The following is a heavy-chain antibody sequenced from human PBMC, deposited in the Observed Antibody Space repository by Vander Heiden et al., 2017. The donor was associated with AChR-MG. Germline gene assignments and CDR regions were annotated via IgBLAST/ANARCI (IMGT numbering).Heavy chain of an antibody. D-gene: IGHD3-16*01. CDR1: GFTFSSYA. CDR3: AKPPLTFGGVIEGYYFDY. CDR2: ISGSGGST. J-gene: IGHJ4*02. Sequence: VQLLESGGGLVQPGGSLRLSCAASGFTFSSYAMSWVRQAPGKGLEWVSAISGSGGSTYYADSVKGRFTISRDNSKNTLYLQMNSLRAEDTAVYYCAKPPLTFGGVIEGYYFDYWGQGTLVTVSS. V-gene: IGHV3-23*01.